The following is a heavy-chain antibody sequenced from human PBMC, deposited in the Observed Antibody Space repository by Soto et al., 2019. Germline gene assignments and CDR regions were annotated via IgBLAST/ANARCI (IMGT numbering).Heavy chain of an antibody. D-gene: IGHD2-8*02. V-gene: IGHV4-30-4*01. J-gene: IGHJ6*02. CDR3: ARDTGGYYFEYSGVDV. CDR1: GGSISSGDYY. CDR2: IYYTGSI. Sequence: SETLSLTCTVSGGSISSGDYYWSWIRQPPGKGLEWIGNIYYTGSINYSPSLKSRVTISVDTSENQFSLKMYYVTAADTAVYYCARDTGGYYFEYSGVDVWGQGTTVTVSS.